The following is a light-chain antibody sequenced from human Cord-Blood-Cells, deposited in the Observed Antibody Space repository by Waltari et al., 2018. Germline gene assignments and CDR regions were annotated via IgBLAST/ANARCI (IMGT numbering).Light chain of an antibody. CDR1: QSVLYSSNNKNY. CDR2: WAS. V-gene: IGKV4-1*01. CDR3: QQYYSTPPT. J-gene: IGKJ2*01. Sequence: DIVMTQSPDSLAVSLGERATINCKSSQSVLYSSNNKNYLAWYQQKPGQPPKLLIYWASTRESGVPDRFSGSGSGTEFTLTISSLHAEDVAVYYCQQYYSTPPTFGQGTKLEIK.